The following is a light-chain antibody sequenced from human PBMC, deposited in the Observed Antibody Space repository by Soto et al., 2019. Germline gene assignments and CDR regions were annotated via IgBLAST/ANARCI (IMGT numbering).Light chain of an antibody. CDR2: EVS. Sequence: QSALTQPASVSGSPGQSITISCTGTSSDVGVYNYVSWYQQHPGKAPKLMIYEVSSRPSGVSNRFSGSKSGNTASLTISGLQAEDEADYYCTSYTSSSTVVFGGGTTLTVL. CDR3: TSYTSSSTVV. CDR1: SSDVGVYNY. V-gene: IGLV2-14*01. J-gene: IGLJ2*01.